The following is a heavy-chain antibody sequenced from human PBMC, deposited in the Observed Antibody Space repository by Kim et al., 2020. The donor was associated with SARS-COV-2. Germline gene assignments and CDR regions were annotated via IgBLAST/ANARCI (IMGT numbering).Heavy chain of an antibody. CDR1: GGTFSSYA. V-gene: IGHV1-69*13. J-gene: IGHJ4*02. Sequence: SVKVSCKASGGTFSSYAISWVRQAPGQGLEWMGGIIPIFGTANYAQKFQGRVTITADESTSTAYMELSSLRSEDTAVYYCARGGKYCSSTSCYAVEFRGFLFDYWGQGTLVTVSS. CDR2: IIPIFGTA. CDR3: ARGGKYCSSTSCYAVEFRGFLFDY. D-gene: IGHD2-2*01.